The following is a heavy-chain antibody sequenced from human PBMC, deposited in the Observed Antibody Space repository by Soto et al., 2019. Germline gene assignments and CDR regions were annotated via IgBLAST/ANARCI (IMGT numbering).Heavy chain of an antibody. CDR2: TYYRSKWYN. J-gene: IGHJ6*02. CDR3: ATGAHGDSRNYGLVV. Sequence: SKTLSLTRAISGDSGSSNTATWNWIRHSQTKSLECPGRTYYRSKWYNDYAVSVKSRITINPDTAKNQFYLQLKSVTPEDTAVYYCATGAHGDSRNYGLVVWGRGATVTVSS. V-gene: IGHV6-1*01. CDR1: GDSGSSNTAT.